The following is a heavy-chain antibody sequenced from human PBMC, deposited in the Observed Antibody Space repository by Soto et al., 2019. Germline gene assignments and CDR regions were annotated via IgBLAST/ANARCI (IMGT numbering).Heavy chain of an antibody. CDR1: SDSISSYY. CDR2: TDYSGNN. Sequence: QVQLQESGPGLVRPSETLSLTCTVSSDSISSYYWIWIRQSTGKGLEWIGYTDYSGNNNYNPSLKSRVTISGDTSKNQFSLRLSSVTAADTAVYYCARAVGDPLYYLDYWGQGTLVTVSS. CDR3: ARAVGDPLYYLDY. V-gene: IGHV4-59*08. J-gene: IGHJ4*02. D-gene: IGHD6-19*01.